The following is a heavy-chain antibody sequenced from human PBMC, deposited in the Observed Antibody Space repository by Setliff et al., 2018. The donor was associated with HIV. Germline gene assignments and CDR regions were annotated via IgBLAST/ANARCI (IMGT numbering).Heavy chain of an antibody. CDR2: IIPMYNIP. CDR3: ARDQTGVAAAAFGGGSAWSDEGFDI. J-gene: IGHJ3*02. D-gene: IGHD6-13*01. V-gene: IGHV1-69*13. Sequence: GASVKVSCKTSGGTLSNYVITWVRQAPGQGLEWMGMIIPMYNIPAYAQKFQGSVTFTADESTSTAYMELSSLSSEDTAVYYCARDQTGVAAAAFGGGSAWSDEGFDIWGQGTMVTVSS. CDR1: GGTLSNYV.